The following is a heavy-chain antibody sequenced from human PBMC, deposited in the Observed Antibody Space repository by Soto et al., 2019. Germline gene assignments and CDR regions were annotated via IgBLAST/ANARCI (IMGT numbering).Heavy chain of an antibody. CDR3: ARGMVAVAGTDWFDP. V-gene: IGHV1-69*02. CDR1: GGTFSSYT. J-gene: IGHJ5*02. CDR2: IIPILGIA. Sequence: QVQLVQSGAEVKKPGSSVKVSCKASGGTFSSYTISWVRQAPGQGLEWMGRIIPILGIANYAQKFQGRVTITADKSTSTAYMELSSLRSEDTAVYYCARGMVAVAGTDWFDPWGQGTLVTVSS. D-gene: IGHD6-19*01.